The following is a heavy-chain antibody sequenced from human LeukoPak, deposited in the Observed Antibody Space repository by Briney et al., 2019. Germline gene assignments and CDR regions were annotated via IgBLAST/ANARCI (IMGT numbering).Heavy chain of an antibody. V-gene: IGHV3-23*01. CDR1: GFTFSSFA. Sequence: GGSLRLSCAASGFTFSSFAMSWVRQAPGKGLEWVSAISGSGGSTYYADSVKGRFTISRDNSKNTLYLQMNSLRAEDTAVYYCAKMTTSKWLLLQYYFDYWGQGTLVTVSS. J-gene: IGHJ4*02. D-gene: IGHD3-22*01. CDR3: AKMTTSKWLLLQYYFDY. CDR2: ISGSGGST.